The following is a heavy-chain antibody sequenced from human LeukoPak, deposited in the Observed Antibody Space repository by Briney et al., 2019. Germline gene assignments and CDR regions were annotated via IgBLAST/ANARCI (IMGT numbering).Heavy chain of an antibody. CDR2: IGTSSGAI. CDR3: ARLGMIYYDSSGPFDY. CDR1: GFTFSGYA. J-gene: IGHJ4*02. Sequence: TGGSLRLSCEASGFTFSGYAVNWVRQAPGKGLEWVSHIGTSSGAIYYADSVKGRFTISRDNARSSLYLQMNSLRGEDTAVYYCARLGMIYYDSSGPFDYWGQGALVTVSS. V-gene: IGHV3-48*01. D-gene: IGHD3-22*01.